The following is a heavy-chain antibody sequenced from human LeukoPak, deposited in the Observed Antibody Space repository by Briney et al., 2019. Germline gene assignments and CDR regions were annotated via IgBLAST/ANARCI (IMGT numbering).Heavy chain of an antibody. D-gene: IGHD2-21*02. Sequence: ASVKLSCKASGGTFSSYAISWVRQAPGQGLEWMGGIIPIFGTANYAQKFQVRVTITADKSTSTAYMELSSLRSEDTVVYYCARTYCGGDCYPDYYYYMDVWGKGTTVTVSS. CDR1: GGTFSSYA. CDR2: IIPIFGTA. CDR3: ARTYCGGDCYPDYYYYMDV. J-gene: IGHJ6*03. V-gene: IGHV1-69*06.